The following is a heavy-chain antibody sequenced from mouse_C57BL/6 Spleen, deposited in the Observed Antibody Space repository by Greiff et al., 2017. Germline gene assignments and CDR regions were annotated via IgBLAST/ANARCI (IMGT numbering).Heavy chain of an antibody. V-gene: IGHV3-6*01. CDR2: ISYDGSN. CDR3: ARVYYGYEGDY. J-gene: IGHJ2*01. Sequence: EVKLQESGPGLVKPSQSLYLTCSVTGYSITSGYYWNWIRQFPGNKLEWMGYISYDGSNNYNPSLKNRISITRDTSKTQFFLKLSSVTTEDTATYYCARVYYGYEGDYWGQGTTLTVSS. D-gene: IGHD2-2*01. CDR1: GYSITSGYY.